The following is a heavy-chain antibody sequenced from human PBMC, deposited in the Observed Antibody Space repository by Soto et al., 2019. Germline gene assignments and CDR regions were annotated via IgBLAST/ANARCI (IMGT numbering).Heavy chain of an antibody. J-gene: IGHJ6*02. CDR1: GFTFSSYA. V-gene: IGHV3-23*01. CDR2: ISGSGGIT. Sequence: GSLRVSCAASGFTFSSYAMGWVRHSPGKWLDWVSVISGSGGITYSADSVKGRFTISRDNSKNMLYLQMNSLRAEDTAVYYCAKGIPDTGGYYYYSMDVWGQGTAVTVSS. D-gene: IGHD5-18*01. CDR3: AKGIPDTGGYYYYSMDV.